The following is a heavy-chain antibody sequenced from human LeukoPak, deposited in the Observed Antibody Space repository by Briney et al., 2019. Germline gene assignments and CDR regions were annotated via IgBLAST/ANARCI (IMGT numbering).Heavy chain of an antibody. J-gene: IGHJ5*02. V-gene: IGHV4-39*01. CDR3: ARGRWSLNWFDP. CDR1: GGSINNNFYY. Sequence: PSETLSLTCTVSGGSINNNFYYWAWVRQPPGKGLEYIANIFYSGSTFHNPSLKSRLTISIDSRTQFSLKLSSVTAADTAIYYCARGRWSLNWFDPWGRGTLVTVSS. CDR2: IFYSGST. D-gene: IGHD4-23*01.